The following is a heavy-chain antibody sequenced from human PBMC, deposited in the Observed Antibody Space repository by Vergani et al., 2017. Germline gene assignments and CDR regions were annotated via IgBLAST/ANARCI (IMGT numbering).Heavy chain of an antibody. D-gene: IGHD3-22*01. V-gene: IGHV5-51*01. CDR1: GYSFTNYW. CDR3: ARLYGRDSSGSKYFDY. J-gene: IGHJ4*02. Sequence: EVQLVQSGAEVKKPGESLKISCQISGYSFTNYWIGCVRQMPGKGLEWMGIIHPADSDTRYSPSVQGQVTISVDKSISTAYLQRSSLRASDSAMYYCARLYGRDSSGSKYFDYWGQGTLVNVSS. CDR2: IHPADSDT.